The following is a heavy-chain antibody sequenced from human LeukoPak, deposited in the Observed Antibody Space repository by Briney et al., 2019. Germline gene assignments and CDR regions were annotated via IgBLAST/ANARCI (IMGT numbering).Heavy chain of an antibody. V-gene: IGHV1-18*01. CDR3: ASSRDGYNLDFDY. CDR2: ISAYNGNT. J-gene: IGHJ4*02. Sequence: ASVKVSCKASGYTFTSYGISWVRQAPGQGLEWMGWISAYNGNTNYAQKFQGRVTMTRDTSISTAYMELSRLRSDDTAVYYCASSRDGYNLDFDYWGQGTLVTVSS. D-gene: IGHD5-24*01. CDR1: GYTFTSYG.